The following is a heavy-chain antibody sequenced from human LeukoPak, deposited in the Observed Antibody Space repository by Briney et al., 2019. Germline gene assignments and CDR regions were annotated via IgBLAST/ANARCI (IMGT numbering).Heavy chain of an antibody. CDR3: ARVLGYYDSSGTLDY. V-gene: IGHV3-11*04. CDR1: GFTVSSNY. D-gene: IGHD3-22*01. J-gene: IGHJ4*02. CDR2: ISSSGSTI. Sequence: GGSLRLSCAASGFTVSSNYMSWVRQAPGKGLEWVSYISSSGSTIYYADSVKGRFTISRDNAKNSLYLQMNSLRAEDTAVYYCARVLGYYDSSGTLDYWGQGTLVTVSS.